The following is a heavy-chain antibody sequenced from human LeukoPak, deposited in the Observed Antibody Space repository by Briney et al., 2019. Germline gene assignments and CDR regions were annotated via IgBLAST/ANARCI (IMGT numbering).Heavy chain of an antibody. V-gene: IGHV3-48*03. CDR3: AREGYGGTSDAFDI. CDR1: GFTFSSYE. D-gene: IGHD4-23*01. CDR2: ISSSGSI. J-gene: IGHJ3*02. Sequence: GGSLRLSCATSGFTFSSYELDWVRQAPGKGLEWVSYISSSGSIYYADSVKGRFTISRDNAKNSLYLQMNSLRAEDTAVYYCAREGYGGTSDAFDIWGQGTKVTVSS.